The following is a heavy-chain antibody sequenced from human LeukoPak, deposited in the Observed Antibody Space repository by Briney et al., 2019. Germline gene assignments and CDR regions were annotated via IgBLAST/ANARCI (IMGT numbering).Heavy chain of an antibody. J-gene: IGHJ4*02. CDR1: GFTFSSYA. D-gene: IGHD2-2*01. CDR2: ISGSGGST. CDR3: AKDFPTYCSSTSCYSIDY. V-gene: IGHV3-23*01. Sequence: GGSLRLSCAASGFTFSSYAMSWVRQPPGRGLEWVSAISGSGGSTYYADSVKGRFTISRDNSKNTLYLQMNSLRAEDTAVYYCAKDFPTYCSSTSCYSIDYWGQGTLVTVSS.